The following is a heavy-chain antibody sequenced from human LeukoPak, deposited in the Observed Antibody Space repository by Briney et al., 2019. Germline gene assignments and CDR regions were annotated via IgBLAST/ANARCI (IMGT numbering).Heavy chain of an antibody. CDR3: AKGAYYYDSSRFDP. CDR1: GFTFSSYG. J-gene: IGHJ5*02. CDR2: ISYDGSNK. D-gene: IGHD3-22*01. Sequence: GGCLRLSCAASGFTFSSYGMHWVRQAPGKGLEWVAVISYDGSNKYYADSVKGRFTISRDNSKNTLYLQMNSLRAEDTAVYYCAKGAYYYDSSRFDPWGQGTLVTVSS. V-gene: IGHV3-30*18.